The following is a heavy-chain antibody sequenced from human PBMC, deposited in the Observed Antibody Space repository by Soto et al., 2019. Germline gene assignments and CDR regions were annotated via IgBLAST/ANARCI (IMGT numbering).Heavy chain of an antibody. Sequence: EVQLLESGGGLVQPGTSLRLSCAASGFTFISYTMSWVRQAPGKGLEWVSGISGSGGTTNYADSVKGRFTISRDNSKTTVYLQMDSLRAEDTAVYYCAKDRSSMSCRGFGNWGQGTRVTVSS. CDR3: AKDRSSMSCRGFGN. J-gene: IGHJ4*02. V-gene: IGHV3-23*01. CDR1: GFTFISYT. CDR2: ISGSGGTT. D-gene: IGHD2-2*01.